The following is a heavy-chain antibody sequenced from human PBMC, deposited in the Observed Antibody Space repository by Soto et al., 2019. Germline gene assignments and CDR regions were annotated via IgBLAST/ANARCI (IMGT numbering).Heavy chain of an antibody. V-gene: IGHV1-69*13. D-gene: IGHD4-17*01. CDR2: IIPIFGTA. J-gene: IGHJ5*02. CDR1: GGTFSSYA. Sequence: GASVKVSCKASGGTFSSYAISWVRQAPGQGLEWMGGIIPIFGTANYAQKFQGRVTITADESTSTAYMELSSLRSDDTAVYYCAMVTTNRDWFDPWGQGTLVTVSS. CDR3: AMVTTNRDWFDP.